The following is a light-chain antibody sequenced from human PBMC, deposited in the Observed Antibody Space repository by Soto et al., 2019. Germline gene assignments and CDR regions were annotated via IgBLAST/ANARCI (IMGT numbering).Light chain of an antibody. J-gene: IGLJ2*01. V-gene: IGLV1-47*01. CDR2: KNN. CDR1: YSNIGTNY. Sequence: QSVLTQSPSASGTPGQRVTISCSGSYSNIGTNYVYWYQQFPGTAPKLLIYKNNQRPSGVPDRFSGSKSGTSASLAISGLRSEDEADYYCAGWDDRLSGHVVFGGGTKLTVL. CDR3: AGWDDRLSGHVV.